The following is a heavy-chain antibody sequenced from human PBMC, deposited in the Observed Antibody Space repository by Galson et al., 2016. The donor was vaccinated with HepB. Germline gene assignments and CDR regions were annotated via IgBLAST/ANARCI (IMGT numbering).Heavy chain of an antibody. V-gene: IGHV3-30-3*01. Sequence: SLRLSCAVSGFTFGNNAMHWVRQAPGKGLEWVALISYDGDNKYYADSVKGRFSITRDNFKNTLYVQMNSLRAEDTALYYCARDRCSGGTCALGTVDYWGQGTLITVSS. CDR1: GFTFGNNA. CDR2: ISYDGDNK. J-gene: IGHJ4*02. D-gene: IGHD2-15*01. CDR3: ARDRCSGGTCALGTVDY.